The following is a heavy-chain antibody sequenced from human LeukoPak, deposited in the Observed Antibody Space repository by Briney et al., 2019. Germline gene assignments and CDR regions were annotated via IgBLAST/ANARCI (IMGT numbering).Heavy chain of an antibody. V-gene: IGHV3-48*01. CDR3: ARSSRELGGYAPWELMPPFDY. CDR1: GFTFSSYR. CDR2: ISSSSSTI. D-gene: IGHD1-7*01. Sequence: GGSLRLSCAASGFTFSSYRMNWVRQAPGKGLAGVSYISSSSSTIYYADSVKGRFTISRDNAKNSLYLQMNSLRAEDTAVYYCARSSRELGGYAPWELMPPFDYWGQGTLVTVSS. J-gene: IGHJ4*02.